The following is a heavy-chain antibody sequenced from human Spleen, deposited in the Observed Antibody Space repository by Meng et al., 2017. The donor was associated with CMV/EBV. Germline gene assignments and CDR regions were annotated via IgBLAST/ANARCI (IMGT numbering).Heavy chain of an antibody. Sequence: GESLKISCKNSGYTFTNYWIAWVRQMPGKGLEWMGMIYPRDSETTYSPSFEGRVTISADRTINTAYLHWSSLKASDTAMYFCARRGCSSTSCPGWLDPWGQGTLVTVSS. CDR2: IYPRDSET. CDR3: ARRGCSSTSCPGWLDP. CDR1: GYTFTNYW. V-gene: IGHV5-51*01. J-gene: IGHJ5*02. D-gene: IGHD2-2*01.